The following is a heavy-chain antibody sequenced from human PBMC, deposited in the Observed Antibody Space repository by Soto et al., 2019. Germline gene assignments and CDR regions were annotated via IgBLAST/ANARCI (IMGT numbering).Heavy chain of an antibody. D-gene: IGHD6-13*01. Sequence: PSGTLSLACTVSGGAVSRYYWSWLRQPPGKGLEWIGDIYYSGSTNYNPSLKSRVTISVDTSKNQFSLKLSSVTDADTAVYYCARVGVGSSSWYWFDPWRQGTLVTV. CDR3: ARVGVGSSSWYWFDP. V-gene: IGHV4-59*02. CDR2: IYYSGST. CDR1: GGAVSRYY. J-gene: IGHJ5*02.